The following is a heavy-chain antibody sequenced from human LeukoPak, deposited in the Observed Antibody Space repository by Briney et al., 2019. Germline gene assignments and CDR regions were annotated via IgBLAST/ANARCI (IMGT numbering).Heavy chain of an antibody. CDR1: GYTFTSYD. CDR2: MNPNSGNT. J-gene: IGHJ4*02. D-gene: IGHD6-13*01. V-gene: IGHV1-8*01. Sequence: ASVKVSCKASGYTFTSYDINWVRQATGQGLEWMGWMNPNSGNTGYAQKFQGRVTMTRNTSISTAYMELSSLRSEDTAVYYCARVLIAAAGTIDYWGQGTLVTVSS. CDR3: ARVLIAAAGTIDY.